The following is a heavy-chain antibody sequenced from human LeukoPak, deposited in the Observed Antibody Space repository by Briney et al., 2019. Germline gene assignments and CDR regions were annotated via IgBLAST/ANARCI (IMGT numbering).Heavy chain of an antibody. Sequence: GGSLRLSCAASGFTVSSNYMSWVRQAPGKGLEWVSVIYSGGSTYYADSVKGRFTISRDNSKNTLYLQMNSLRAEDTAVYYCARDRTYYYGSGSYFDAFDIWGQGTMVTVSS. CDR1: GFTVSSNY. D-gene: IGHD3-10*01. CDR2: IYSGGST. CDR3: ARDRTYYYGSGSYFDAFDI. V-gene: IGHV3-53*01. J-gene: IGHJ3*02.